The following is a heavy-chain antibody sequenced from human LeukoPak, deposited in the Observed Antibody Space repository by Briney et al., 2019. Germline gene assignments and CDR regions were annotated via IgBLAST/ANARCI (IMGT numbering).Heavy chain of an antibody. CDR3: ARGSSSSGLDWFDP. CDR1: GFTFSTYW. J-gene: IGHJ5*02. Sequence: GGSLRLSCAASGFTFSTYWMHWVRHAPGKGLVWVSRINTDESSTSYADSVKGRFTVSRDNAKNTLYLQMNSLRAEDTAVYYCARGSSSSGLDWFDPWGQGTLVTVSS. V-gene: IGHV3-74*01. CDR2: INTDESST. D-gene: IGHD6-6*01.